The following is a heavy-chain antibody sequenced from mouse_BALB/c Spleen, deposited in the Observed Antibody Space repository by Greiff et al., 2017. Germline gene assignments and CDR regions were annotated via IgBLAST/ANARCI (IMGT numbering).Heavy chain of an antibody. CDR3: ARCPLYYYGSSYGNFDY. Sequence: EVKLMESGPGLVKPSQSLSLTCTVTGYSITSDYAWNWIRQFPGNKLEWMGYISYSGSTSYNPSLKSRISITRDTSKNQFFLQLNSVTTEDTATYYCARCPLYYYGSSYGNFDYWGQGTTLTVSS. CDR2: ISYSGST. J-gene: IGHJ2*01. D-gene: IGHD1-1*01. CDR1: GYSITSDYA. V-gene: IGHV3-2*02.